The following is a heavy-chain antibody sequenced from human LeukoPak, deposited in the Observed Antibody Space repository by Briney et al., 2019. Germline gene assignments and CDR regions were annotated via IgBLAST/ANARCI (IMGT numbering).Heavy chain of an antibody. D-gene: IGHD6-19*01. J-gene: IGHJ4*02. V-gene: IGHV3-23*01. Sequence: GGSLRLSCAASGFTFSSYGMHWVRQAPGKGLEWVSAISGSGGTTYYADSVKGRFTISRDNSKNTLYLQINSLRAEDTAVYYCAKDHLPGIVVADRDYWGQGTLVTVSS. CDR3: AKDHLPGIVVADRDY. CDR1: GFTFSSYG. CDR2: ISGSGGTT.